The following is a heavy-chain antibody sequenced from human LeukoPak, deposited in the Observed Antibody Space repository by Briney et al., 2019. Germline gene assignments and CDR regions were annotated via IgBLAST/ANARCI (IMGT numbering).Heavy chain of an antibody. V-gene: IGHV3-48*01. Sequence: GGSLRLSCAASGFTFSTYTMNWVRQAPGKGLEWISFIDTSSSTMYYADSVKGRFTISRDNSKNTLYLQMNSLRAEDTAVYYCARDSREMGLYFDYWGQGTLVTVSS. J-gene: IGHJ4*02. CDR2: IDTSSSTM. D-gene: IGHD5-24*01. CDR3: ARDSREMGLYFDY. CDR1: GFTFSTYT.